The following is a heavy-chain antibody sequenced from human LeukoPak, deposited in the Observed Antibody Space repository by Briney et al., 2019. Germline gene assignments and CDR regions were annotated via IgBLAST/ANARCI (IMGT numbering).Heavy chain of an antibody. V-gene: IGHV1-46*03. CDR1: GYTFTSYY. D-gene: IGHD4-17*01. Sequence: ASVKVSCKASGYTFTSYYMHWVRQASGQGLEWMGIINPSGGSTNYAQKFQGRVTMTRDTSTSTVYMELSSLRSEDTAVYYCARGDYDGWFDPWGQGTLVTVSS. CDR3: ARGDYDGWFDP. CDR2: INPSGGST. J-gene: IGHJ5*02.